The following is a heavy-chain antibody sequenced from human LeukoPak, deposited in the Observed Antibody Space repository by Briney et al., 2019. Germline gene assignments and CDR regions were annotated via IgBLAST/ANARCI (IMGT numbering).Heavy chain of an antibody. D-gene: IGHD2-15*01. CDR3: AKQLGYCSDGSCYFPY. J-gene: IGHJ4*02. CDR2: NNGDGSTT. Sequence: HPGGSLRLSCVASGFSLSGYWMYWVRQAPGKGLMYISRNNGDGSTTNYADVVKGRFTMSRDNVKNTLYLQMNSLRVEDTAVYYCAKQLGYCSDGSCYFPYWGQGTLVTVSS. V-gene: IGHV3-74*01. CDR1: GFSLSGYW.